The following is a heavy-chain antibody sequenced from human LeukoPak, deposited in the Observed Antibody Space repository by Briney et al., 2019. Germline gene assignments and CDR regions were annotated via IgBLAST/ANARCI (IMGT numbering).Heavy chain of an antibody. D-gene: IGHD2-15*01. V-gene: IGHV1-2*02. Sequence: ASVKVSCKASGYTFTGYYMHWVRQAPGQGLEWMGWINPNSGGTNYAQKFQGRVTITADESTSTAYMELSSLRSEDTAVYYCARSWYCSGGSCYRAGIDYWGQGTLVTVSS. CDR3: ARSWYCSGGSCYRAGIDY. CDR1: GYTFTGYY. J-gene: IGHJ4*02. CDR2: INPNSGGT.